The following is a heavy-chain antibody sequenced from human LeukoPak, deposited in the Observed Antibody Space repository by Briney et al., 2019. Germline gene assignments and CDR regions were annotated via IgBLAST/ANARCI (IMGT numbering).Heavy chain of an antibody. D-gene: IGHD3-22*01. V-gene: IGHV3-30*04. CDR1: GFTFSSYA. CDR2: ISYDGSNK. CDR3: ARYPYDIEGGFDY. Sequence: GGSLRLSCAASGFTFSSYAMHWVRQAPGKGLEWVAVISYDGSNKYYADSVKGRFTISRDNSKNTLYLQMNSLRAEDTAVYYCARYPYDIEGGFDYWGQGTLVTVSS. J-gene: IGHJ4*02.